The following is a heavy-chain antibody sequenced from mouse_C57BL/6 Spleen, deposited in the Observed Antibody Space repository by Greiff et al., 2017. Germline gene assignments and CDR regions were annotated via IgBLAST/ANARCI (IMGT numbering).Heavy chain of an antibody. Sequence: EVKVEESGEGLVKPGGSLKLSCAASGFTFSSYAMSWVRQTPEKRLEWVAYISSGGDYIYYADTVKGRFTISRDNARKTLYLQMSSLKSEDTAMYYCTRDYYGSSYWYFDVWGTGTTVTVSS. V-gene: IGHV5-9-1*02. CDR3: TRDYYGSSYWYFDV. CDR1: GFTFSSYA. D-gene: IGHD1-1*01. CDR2: ISSGGDYI. J-gene: IGHJ1*03.